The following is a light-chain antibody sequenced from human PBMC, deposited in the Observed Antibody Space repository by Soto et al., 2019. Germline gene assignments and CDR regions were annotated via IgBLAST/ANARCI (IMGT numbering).Light chain of an antibody. V-gene: IGKV3-20*01. Sequence: EIVLTQSPGTLSLSPGERATLSCRASQSVSSRLAWYQQKPGQAPRLLISGASSRATGIPDRFSGSGSGTDFTLSISRLEPEDFAIYYCQQYGSTPYTFGQGTRLEIK. CDR2: GAS. CDR1: QSVSSR. J-gene: IGKJ5*01. CDR3: QQYGSTPYT.